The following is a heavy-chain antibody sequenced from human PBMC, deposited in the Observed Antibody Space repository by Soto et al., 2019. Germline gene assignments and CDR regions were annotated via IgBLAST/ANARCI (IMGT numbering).Heavy chain of an antibody. CDR3: ARGLVHYDFWSGYYTNWFDP. D-gene: IGHD3-3*01. J-gene: IGHJ5*02. V-gene: IGHV1-69*13. Sequence: SVKVSCKASGGTLSSYAISWVRQAPGQGLEWMGGIIPIFGTANYAQKFQGRVTITADESTSTAYMELSSLRSEDTAVYYCARGLVHYDFWSGYYTNWFDPWGQGTLVTVSS. CDR1: GGTLSSYA. CDR2: IIPIFGTA.